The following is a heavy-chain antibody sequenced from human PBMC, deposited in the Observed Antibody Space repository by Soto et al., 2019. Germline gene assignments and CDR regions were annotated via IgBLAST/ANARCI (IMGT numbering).Heavy chain of an antibody. CDR3: ARSTKAVAGTGIRKFDY. CDR2: ISAYNGNT. Sequence: GASVKVSFKASGYTFTSYGISWVRQAPGQGLEWMGWISAYNGNTNYAQKLQGRVTMTTDTSTSTAYMELRSLRSDDTAVYYCARSTKAVAGTGIRKFDYWGQGTLVTVSS. CDR1: GYTFTSYG. D-gene: IGHD6-19*01. J-gene: IGHJ4*02. V-gene: IGHV1-18*01.